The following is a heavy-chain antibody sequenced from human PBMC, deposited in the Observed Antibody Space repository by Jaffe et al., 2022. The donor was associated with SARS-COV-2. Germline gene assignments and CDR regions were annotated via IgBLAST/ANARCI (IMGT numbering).Heavy chain of an antibody. Sequence: EVQLLESGGGLVQPGGSLRFSCAASGFTFNSYAMTWVRQAPGKGLEWVSTISGSGGSTYYADSVRGRFTISRDNSKNTLYLQMNSLRAEDTAVYYCATTGGTGLRGWFDHWGQGTLVTVSS. V-gene: IGHV3-23*01. CDR3: ATTGGTGLRGWFDH. D-gene: IGHD3-10*01. CDR2: ISGSGGST. J-gene: IGHJ5*02. CDR1: GFTFNSYA.